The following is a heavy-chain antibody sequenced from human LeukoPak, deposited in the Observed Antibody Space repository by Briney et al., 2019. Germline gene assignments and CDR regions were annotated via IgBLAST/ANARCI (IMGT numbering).Heavy chain of an antibody. J-gene: IGHJ4*02. CDR1: GDSLTRSPYF. V-gene: IGHV4-39*01. Sequence: SETLSLTCTVSGDSLTRSPYFWGWCRQPPGKGLEWIGSIYYTGSSYYNPSLKSRVTISVDKSKNQFSLKLSSVTAADTAVYYCARTYDYVWGSYRSHSFDSWGQGTLVTVSS. CDR3: ARTYDYVWGSYRSHSFDS. CDR2: IYYTGSS. D-gene: IGHD3-16*02.